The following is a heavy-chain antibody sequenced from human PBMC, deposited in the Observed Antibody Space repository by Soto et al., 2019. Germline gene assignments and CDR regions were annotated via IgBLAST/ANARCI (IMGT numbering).Heavy chain of an antibody. CDR3: ASRSANSPGYYYYYMDV. CDR2: IIPILGIA. CDR1: GGTFSSYT. D-gene: IGHD1-7*01. J-gene: IGHJ6*03. Sequence: GASVKVSCKASGGTFSSYTISWVRQAPGQGLEWMGRIIPILGIANYAQKFQGRVTITADKSTSTAYMELSSLRSEDTAAYYCASRSANSPGYYYYYMDVWGKGTTVTVSS. V-gene: IGHV1-69*02.